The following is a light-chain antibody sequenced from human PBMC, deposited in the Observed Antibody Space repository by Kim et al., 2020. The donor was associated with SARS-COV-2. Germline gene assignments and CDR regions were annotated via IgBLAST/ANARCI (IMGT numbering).Light chain of an antibody. Sequence: QSVLTQPPSASGTPGQRVTISCSGSSSNIGSNTVNWYQQLPGTAPKLLIYSDYQRASGVPDRFSGSRSGTSAYLAISGLLSEDEADYYCAVWDESLRGRLFGTGTKVTVL. CDR3: AVWDESLRGRL. CDR1: SSNIGSNT. J-gene: IGLJ1*01. V-gene: IGLV1-44*01. CDR2: SDY.